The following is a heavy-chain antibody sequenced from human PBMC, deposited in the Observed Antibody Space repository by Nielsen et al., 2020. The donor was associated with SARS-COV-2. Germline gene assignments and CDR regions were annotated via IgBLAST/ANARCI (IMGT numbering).Heavy chain of an antibody. J-gene: IGHJ5*02. D-gene: IGHD3-10*01. CDR1: GLTVSSSY. CDR2: IYSGGST. V-gene: IGHV3-53*01. Sequence: GESLKISCAASGLTVSSSYMSWVRQAPGKGLEWVSVIYSGGSTYYADSVKGRFTISRDNSKNTLYLQMNSLRAEDTAVYYCARDLVTMVRGVIISHWFDPWGQGTLVTVSS. CDR3: ARDLVTMVRGVIISHWFDP.